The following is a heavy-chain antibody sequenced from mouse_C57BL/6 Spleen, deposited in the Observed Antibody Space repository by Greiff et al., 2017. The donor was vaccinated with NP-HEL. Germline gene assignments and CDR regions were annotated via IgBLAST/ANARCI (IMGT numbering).Heavy chain of an antibody. CDR2: ISSGGSYT. J-gene: IGHJ1*03. CDR3: ARQGYYGSSSDWYFDV. Sequence: EVKLMESGGDLVKPGGSLKLSCAASGFTFSSYGMSWVRQTPDKRLEWVATISSGGSYTYYPDSVKGRFTISRDNAKNTLYLQMSSLKSEDTAMYYCARQGYYGSSSDWYFDVWGTGTTVTVSS. V-gene: IGHV5-6*01. CDR1: GFTFSSYG. D-gene: IGHD1-1*01.